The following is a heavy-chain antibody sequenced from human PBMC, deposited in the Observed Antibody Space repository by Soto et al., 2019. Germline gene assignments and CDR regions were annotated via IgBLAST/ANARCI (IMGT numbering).Heavy chain of an antibody. J-gene: IGHJ6*02. Sequence: GGSLRLSCAASGFTLSNYAVNWVRQAPGKGLEWVSYISSDSRYIYHGDSVKGRFTISRDNARNSVYLQMNSLRDEGTAVYYCARIKLVDFFFINVDVYDMDVWGQGTPVTVSS. CDR1: GFTLSNYA. CDR2: ISSDSRYI. V-gene: IGHV3-48*02. CDR3: ARIKLVDFFFINVDVYDMDV. D-gene: IGHD2-15*01.